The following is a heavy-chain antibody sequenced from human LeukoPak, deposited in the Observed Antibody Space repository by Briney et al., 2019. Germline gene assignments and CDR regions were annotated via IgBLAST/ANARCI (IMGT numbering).Heavy chain of an antibody. CDR3: AHRLAGYYDILTGYYNRHDAFDI. D-gene: IGHD3-9*01. CDR2: IYWDDDK. J-gene: IGHJ3*02. CDR1: GFSLSTSGVG. Sequence: SGPTLVKPTQTLTLTCTFSGFSLSTSGVGVGWIRQPPGKALEWLALIYWDDDKRYNPSLKSRLTITKETSKNQVVLTMPNMDPVHTATYYCAHRLAGYYDILTGYYNRHDAFDIWGQGTMVTVSS. V-gene: IGHV2-5*02.